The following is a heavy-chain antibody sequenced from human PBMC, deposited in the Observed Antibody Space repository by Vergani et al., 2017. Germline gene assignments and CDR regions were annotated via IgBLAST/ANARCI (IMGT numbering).Heavy chain of an antibody. V-gene: IGHV3-66*02. CDR1: GFTVSSNY. J-gene: IGHJ6*02. CDR3: AREITSARGMDV. Sequence: ELQLVESGGGLVQPGGSLRLSCAASGFTVSSNYMSWVRQAPGKGLEWVSIIYSGGSTYYADSVKGRFTISRDNSKNTLYLQMNSLRAEDTAVYYCAREITSARGMDVWGQGTTVTVSS. CDR2: IYSGGST. D-gene: IGHD1-1*01.